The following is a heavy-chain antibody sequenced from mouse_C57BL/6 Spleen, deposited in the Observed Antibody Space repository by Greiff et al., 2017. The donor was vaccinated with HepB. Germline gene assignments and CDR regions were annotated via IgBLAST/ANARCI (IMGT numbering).Heavy chain of an antibody. CDR1: GYAFSSYW. CDR2: IYPGDGVT. CDR3: ATGLLRSPFDY. Sequence: QVQLKESGAELVKPGASVKISCKASGYAFSSYWMNWVKQRPGKGLEGIGKIYPGDGVTNYNGKFTGKATLTADKSSRTAYMQLSSLTSEDSAVYFCATGLLRSPFDYWGQGTTLTVSS. D-gene: IGHD1-1*01. V-gene: IGHV1-80*01. J-gene: IGHJ2*01.